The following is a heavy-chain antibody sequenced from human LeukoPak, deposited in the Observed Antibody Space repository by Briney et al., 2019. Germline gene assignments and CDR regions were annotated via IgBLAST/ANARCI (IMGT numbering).Heavy chain of an antibody. CDR2: INHSGST. Sequence: KTSETLSLTCAVYGGSFSGYYWSWIRQPPGKGLEWIGEINHSGSTNYDPSLKSRVTISVDTSKNQFSLKLSSVTAADTAVYYCVSGKFGHYYYYGMDVWGQGTTVTVSS. CDR3: VSGKFGHYYYYGMDV. V-gene: IGHV4-34*01. CDR1: GGSFSGYY. D-gene: IGHD3-10*01. J-gene: IGHJ6*02.